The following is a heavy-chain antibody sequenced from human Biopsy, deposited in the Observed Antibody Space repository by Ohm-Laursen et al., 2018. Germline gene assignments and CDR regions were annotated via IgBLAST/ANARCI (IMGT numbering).Heavy chain of an antibody. J-gene: IGHJ6*02. Sequence: SDTLSLTCAVYGESFNGYYWSWIRQTPGKGLEWIGYIYYSGSTNYNPSLKSRVTISVDTSKNQFSLRLNSVTAADTAVYYCARATNSTGWPYYYFYGMDVWGQGTTVTVS. CDR3: ARATNSTGWPYYYFYGMDV. D-gene: IGHD2/OR15-2a*01. V-gene: IGHV4-59*07. CDR2: IYYSGST. CDR1: GESFNGYY.